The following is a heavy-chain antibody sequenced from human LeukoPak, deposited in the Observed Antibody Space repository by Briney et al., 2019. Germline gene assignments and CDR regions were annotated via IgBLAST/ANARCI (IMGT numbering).Heavy chain of an antibody. J-gene: IGHJ6*03. CDR3: ARAGLSSGWPHYYYYYYMDV. Sequence: GGSLRLSCAASGFTFSSYSMNWVRQAPGKGLEWVSYISSSSSTIYYADSVKGRFTISRDNAKNSLYLQMNSLRAEDTAVYYCARAGLSSGWPHYYYYYYMDVWGKGTTVTVSS. D-gene: IGHD6-19*01. V-gene: IGHV3-48*01. CDR1: GFTFSSYS. CDR2: ISSSSSTI.